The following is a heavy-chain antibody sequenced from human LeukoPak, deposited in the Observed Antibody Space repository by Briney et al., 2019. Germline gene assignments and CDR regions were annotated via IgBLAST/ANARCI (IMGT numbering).Heavy chain of an antibody. D-gene: IGHD6-6*01. CDR3: ARRLSYSTSARGYWYFDL. V-gene: IGHV4-59*01. CDR1: GGSISRYY. Sequence: SETLSLTCTVSGGSISRYYWSWIQQPPGKGLEWIGYIYYSGSTNYNPSLKSRVTISVDTSKNQFSLKLSSVTAADTAVYYCARRLSYSTSARGYWYFDLWGRGTLVTVSS. CDR2: IYYSGST. J-gene: IGHJ2*01.